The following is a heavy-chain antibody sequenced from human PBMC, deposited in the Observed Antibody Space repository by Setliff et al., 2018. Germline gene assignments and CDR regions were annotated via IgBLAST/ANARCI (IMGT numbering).Heavy chain of an antibody. Sequence: ASVKVSCKASGGTFRDFAISWVRQAPGQGLEWMGGIMPVFGTPDYAQKFEGRVTISADETTTTAYLELSSLRSEDTGVYYCGSRQFPGGGNYYYFMDVWGKGTTVTSP. CDR2: IMPVFGTP. V-gene: IGHV1-69*13. CDR3: GSRQFPGGGNYYYFMDV. J-gene: IGHJ6*03. D-gene: IGHD1-1*01. CDR1: GGTFRDFA.